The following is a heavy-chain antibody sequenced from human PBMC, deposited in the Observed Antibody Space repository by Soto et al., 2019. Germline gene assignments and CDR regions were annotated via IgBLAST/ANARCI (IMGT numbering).Heavy chain of an antibody. CDR3: AKQDKVGATESNY. V-gene: IGHV5-10-1*01. CDR1: GYSFTSYW. J-gene: IGHJ4*02. Sequence: GESLKISCNGSGYSFTSYWISWVRQMPGKGLEWMGRIDPSDSYTNYSPSFQGHVTISADKSISTAYLQWSSLKASDTAMYYCAKQDKVGATESNYWGQGTLVTVSS. D-gene: IGHD1-26*01. CDR2: IDPSDSYT.